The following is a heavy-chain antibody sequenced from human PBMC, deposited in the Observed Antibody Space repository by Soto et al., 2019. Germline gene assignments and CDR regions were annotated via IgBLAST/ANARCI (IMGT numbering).Heavy chain of an antibody. V-gene: IGHV5-51*01. CDR2: IYPGDSDT. D-gene: IGHD3-10*01. Sequence: PGESLKISCKGSGYSFAGYWIGCVRQMPGKGLDWMGVIYPGDSDTRYSPSFHGQVTISADKSISTAYLQWSSLKASDTAMYFCARLPGVRGVFDGFNVWGQGTMVTVSS. CDR3: ARLPGVRGVFDGFNV. J-gene: IGHJ3*01. CDR1: GYSFAGYW.